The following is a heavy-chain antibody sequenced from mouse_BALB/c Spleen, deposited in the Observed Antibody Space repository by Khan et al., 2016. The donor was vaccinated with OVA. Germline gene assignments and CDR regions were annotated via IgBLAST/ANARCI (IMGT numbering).Heavy chain of an antibody. CDR2: INTTTGEP. V-gene: IGHV9-3*02. CDR3: ARGYYIYGSWFAY. Sequence: QIQLVQSGPELKKPGETVKISCKASGYTFTNYGMNWVKQAPGKGLKWMGWINTTTGEPTYAEELKERFAFSLETSASTAYLQINNLKNEDTATYFCARGYYIYGSWFAYWGQGTLVTVSA. J-gene: IGHJ3*01. D-gene: IGHD2-12*01. CDR1: GYTFTNYG.